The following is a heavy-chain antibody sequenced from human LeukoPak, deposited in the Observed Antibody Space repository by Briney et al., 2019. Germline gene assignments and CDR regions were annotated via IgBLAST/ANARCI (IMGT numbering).Heavy chain of an antibody. CDR3: ARVVAGRRFDP. D-gene: IGHD6-19*01. CDR1: GGSISSYH. Sequence: PSETPSLTCTVSGGSISSYHWGWIRQPPGKGLEWVGYIYYSGSTNYNPSLKSRVTISVDTSKNQFSLKVNSVTAADTAVYYCARVVAGRRFDPWGQGTLVTVSS. CDR2: IYYSGST. V-gene: IGHV4-59*01. J-gene: IGHJ5*02.